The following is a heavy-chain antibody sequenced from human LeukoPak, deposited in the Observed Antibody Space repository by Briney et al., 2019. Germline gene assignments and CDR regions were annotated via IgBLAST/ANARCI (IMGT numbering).Heavy chain of an antibody. CDR3: AKDNPDGALDY. V-gene: IGHV3-30*18. D-gene: IGHD3-16*01. J-gene: IGHJ4*02. CDR2: ISYDGSNK. Sequence: GGSLRLSCAASGFTSSSYGMHWVRQAPGKGLEWVAVISYDGSNKYYADSVKGRFTISRDNSKNTLYLQMNSLRAEDTAVYYCAKDNPDGALDYWGQGTLVTVSS. CDR1: GFTSSSYG.